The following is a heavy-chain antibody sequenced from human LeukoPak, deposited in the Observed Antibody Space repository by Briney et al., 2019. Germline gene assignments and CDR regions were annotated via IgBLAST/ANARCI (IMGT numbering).Heavy chain of an antibody. CDR2: ISYDGSTK. V-gene: IGHV3-30*04. Sequence: GGSLRLSCAASGFTFSSYALHWVRQAPGKGLEWVAVISYDGSTKYYTNSVKGRFTISRDNSKNMVYLQMNSLRAEDTAVYYCAKDPGYYYGSGSQDFDFWGQGTLVTVSS. J-gene: IGHJ4*02. D-gene: IGHD3-10*01. CDR1: GFTFSSYA. CDR3: AKDPGYYYGSGSQDFDF.